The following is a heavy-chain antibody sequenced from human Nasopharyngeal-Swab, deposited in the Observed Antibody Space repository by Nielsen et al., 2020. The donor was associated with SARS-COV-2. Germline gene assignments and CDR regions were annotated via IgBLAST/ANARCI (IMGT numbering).Heavy chain of an antibody. CDR3: ARVRPGAFYYYGMDV. V-gene: IGHV4-31*03. CDR1: GGSMNTDGYY. J-gene: IGHJ6*02. Sequence: LRLSCSVSGGSMNTDGYYWSWIRQYPGKGLEWIGYIYYRGDTHYNPSLKSRVSMSLDTSKKQLSLKLGSVTVADTAVYYCARVRPGAFYYYGMDVWGQGTTVTVSS. D-gene: IGHD1-26*01. CDR2: IYYRGDT.